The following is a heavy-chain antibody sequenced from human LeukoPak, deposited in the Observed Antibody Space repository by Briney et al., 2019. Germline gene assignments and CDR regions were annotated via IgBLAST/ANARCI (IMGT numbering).Heavy chain of an antibody. CDR3: ATGGYSGSYYDFAY. V-gene: IGHV3-53*01. CDR1: GFTVSSNY. CDR2: IYSGGST. D-gene: IGHD1-26*01. Sequence: GGSLRLSCAASGFTVSSNYMSWVRQAPGKGLEWVSVIYSGGSTYYADSVKGRFTISRDNSKNTLYLQMNSLRAEDTAVYYCATGGYSGSYYDFAYWGQGTLVTVSS. J-gene: IGHJ4*02.